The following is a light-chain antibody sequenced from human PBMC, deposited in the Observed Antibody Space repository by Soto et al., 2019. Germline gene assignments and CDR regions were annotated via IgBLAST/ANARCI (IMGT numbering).Light chain of an antibody. CDR1: SSDVGAYHS. V-gene: IGLV2-14*03. CDR3: SSFTDTGTVM. Sequence: QSALTQRASVSGSPGQSFTISCTGTSSDVGAYHSVSWYQQHPGKAPKLIIFDVSNRPSGVSDRFSGSKSGNTASLTISGLQAEDEADYYCSSFTDTGTVMFGGGTKLTVL. J-gene: IGLJ3*02. CDR2: DVS.